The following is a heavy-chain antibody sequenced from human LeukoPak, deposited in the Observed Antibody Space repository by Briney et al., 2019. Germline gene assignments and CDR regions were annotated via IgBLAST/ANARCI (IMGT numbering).Heavy chain of an antibody. J-gene: IGHJ5*02. CDR1: GYTLTELS. Sequence: ASVKVSCKVSGYTLTELSIHWVRQAPGKGLEYMGGFDPEDGETIYAQKFQGRVTMTEDTSTDTAYMELSSLRSEDTAVYYCATEWMYCGADCYSGGWWFDPWGQGTLVTVSS. D-gene: IGHD2-21*01. CDR3: ATEWMYCGADCYSGGWWFDP. CDR2: FDPEDGET. V-gene: IGHV1-24*01.